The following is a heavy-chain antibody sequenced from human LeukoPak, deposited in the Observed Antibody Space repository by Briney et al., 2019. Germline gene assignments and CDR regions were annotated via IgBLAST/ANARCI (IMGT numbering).Heavy chain of an antibody. CDR1: GFTFSSYA. J-gene: IGHJ3*02. Sequence: GGSLRLSCAASGFTFSSYAMSWVRQAPGKGLEWVSAISGSGGSTYYADSVKGRFTISRDNAKNSLYLQMNSLRAEDTAVYYCARDLFGYLGAFDIWGQGTMVTVSS. CDR3: ARDLFGYLGAFDI. V-gene: IGHV3-23*01. CDR2: ISGSGGST. D-gene: IGHD3-3*01.